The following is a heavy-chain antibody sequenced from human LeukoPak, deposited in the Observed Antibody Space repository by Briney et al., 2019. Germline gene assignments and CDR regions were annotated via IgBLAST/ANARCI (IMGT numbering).Heavy chain of an antibody. Sequence: AVKVSCKASGGTLSSYVISWVRPAPGQGLGWVGGIIPIFGTANYAQKFQGRGTITADKSTGTAYMELSSLRSEDTAVYYCATDPTNYCSGGSCYSWGQGTLVTVSS. V-gene: IGHV1-69*06. CDR1: GGTLSSYV. D-gene: IGHD2-15*01. CDR3: ATDPTNYCSGGSCYS. J-gene: IGHJ4*02. CDR2: IIPIFGTA.